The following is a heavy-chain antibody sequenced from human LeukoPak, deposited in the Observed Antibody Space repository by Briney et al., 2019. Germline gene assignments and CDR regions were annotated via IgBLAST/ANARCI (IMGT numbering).Heavy chain of an antibody. J-gene: IGHJ4*02. CDR2: IYYRGST. Sequence: SETLSLTCTVSGGSISSYYWSWIRQPPGKGLEWIGYIYYRGSTNYNPSVKSRVTISVDTSKNQFSLKLSSVTAADTAVYYCARNSRDGSGWDYFDSWGQGTLVTVSS. CDR3: ARNSRDGSGWDYFDS. CDR1: GGSISSYY. V-gene: IGHV4-59*01. D-gene: IGHD6-19*01.